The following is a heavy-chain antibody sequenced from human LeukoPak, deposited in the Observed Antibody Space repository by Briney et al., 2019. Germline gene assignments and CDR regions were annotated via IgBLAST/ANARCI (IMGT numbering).Heavy chain of an antibody. J-gene: IGHJ4*02. CDR2: IYYSGST. CDR1: GGSISSSSYY. CDR3: ASHPPYGETLDY. V-gene: IGHV4-39*07. D-gene: IGHD4-17*01. Sequence: SETLSLTCTVSGGSISSSSYYWGWIRQPPGKGLEWIGSIYYSGSTYYNPSLKSRVTISVDTSKNQFSLKLSSVTAADTAVYYCASHPPYGETLDYWGQGTLVTVSS.